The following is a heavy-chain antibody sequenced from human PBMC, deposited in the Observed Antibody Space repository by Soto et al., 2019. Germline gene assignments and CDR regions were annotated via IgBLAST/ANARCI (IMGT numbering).Heavy chain of an antibody. Sequence: GGSLRLSCAASGFTFSSYGMHWVRQAPGKGLEWVAVISYDGSNKYYADSVKGRFTISRDNSKNTLYLQMNSLRAEDTAVYYCAKLASYYYDSSGYYGVDYWGQGTLVTVSS. CDR3: AKLASYYYDSSGYYGVDY. D-gene: IGHD3-22*01. CDR1: GFTFSSYG. V-gene: IGHV3-30*18. CDR2: ISYDGSNK. J-gene: IGHJ4*02.